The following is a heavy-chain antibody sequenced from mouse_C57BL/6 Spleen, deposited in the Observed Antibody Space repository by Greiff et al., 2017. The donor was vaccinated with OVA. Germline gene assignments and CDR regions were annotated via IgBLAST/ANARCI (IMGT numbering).Heavy chain of an antibody. V-gene: IGHV1-82*01. J-gene: IGHJ2*01. D-gene: IGHD3-2*02. Sequence: QVQLQQSGPELVKPGASVKISCKASGYAFSSSWMNWVKQRPGKGLEWIGRIYPGDGDTNYNGKFKGKATLTADKSSSTAYMQLSSLTSEDSAVYFCARGGGSGYRDFDYWGQGTTLTVSS. CDR2: IYPGDGDT. CDR1: GYAFSSSW. CDR3: ARGGGSGYRDFDY.